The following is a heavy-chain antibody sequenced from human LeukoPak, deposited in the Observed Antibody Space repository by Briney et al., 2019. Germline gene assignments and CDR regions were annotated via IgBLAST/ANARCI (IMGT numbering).Heavy chain of an antibody. CDR1: GGTFSSYA. Sequence: SVKVSCKASGGTFSSYAISWVRQAPGQGLEWMGRIIPILGIANYAQKFQGRVTITADKSTSTAYMELSSLRSEDTAVYYCARGKLRRDGYNDFDYWGQGTLVTVSS. J-gene: IGHJ4*02. V-gene: IGHV1-69*04. D-gene: IGHD5-24*01. CDR3: ARGKLRRDGYNDFDY. CDR2: IIPILGIA.